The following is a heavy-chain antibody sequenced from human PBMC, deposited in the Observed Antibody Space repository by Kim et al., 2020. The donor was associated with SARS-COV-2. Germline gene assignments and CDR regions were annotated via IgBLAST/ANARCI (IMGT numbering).Heavy chain of an antibody. CDR2: ISSSSSAK. CDR1: GFTFKTYS. V-gene: IGHV3-48*02. D-gene: IGHD3-3*01. Sequence: GGSLRLSCAASGFTFKTYSMAWVRQAPGKGLAWIADISSSSSAKYYADSVKGRFTISRDNAKNSVFLQMSSLKDEDTAVYFCVRDLTTPYDAFDIWGQGTRVTVSS. J-gene: IGHJ3*02. CDR3: VRDLTTPYDAFDI.